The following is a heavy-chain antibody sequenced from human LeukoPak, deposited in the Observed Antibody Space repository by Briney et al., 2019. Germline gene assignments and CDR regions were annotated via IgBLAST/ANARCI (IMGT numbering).Heavy chain of an antibody. CDR3: ATAPRGPTTVTTDDSFDY. J-gene: IGHJ4*02. CDR2: ISAYNGNT. CDR1: GYTFTSYG. Sequence: ASVKVSCKASGYTFTSYGISWVRQAPGQGLEWMGWISAYNGNTNYAQKLQGRVTMTTDTSTSTAYMELSSLRSEDTAVYYCATAPRGPTTVTTDDSFDYWGQGTLVTVSS. D-gene: IGHD4-17*01. V-gene: IGHV1-18*01.